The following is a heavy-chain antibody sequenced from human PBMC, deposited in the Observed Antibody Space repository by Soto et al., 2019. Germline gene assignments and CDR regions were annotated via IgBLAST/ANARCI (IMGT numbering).Heavy chain of an antibody. CDR1: GFTFSSYS. D-gene: IGHD3-22*01. J-gene: IGHJ5*02. V-gene: IGHV3-48*02. CDR2: ISSSSSTI. CDR3: AREASSSGYIPNWFDP. Sequence: GGSLRLSCAASGFTFSSYSMNWVRQAPGKGLEWVSYISSSSSTIYYADSVKGRFTISRDNAKNSLYLQMNSLRDEDTAVYYCAREASSSGYIPNWFDPWGQGTLVTV.